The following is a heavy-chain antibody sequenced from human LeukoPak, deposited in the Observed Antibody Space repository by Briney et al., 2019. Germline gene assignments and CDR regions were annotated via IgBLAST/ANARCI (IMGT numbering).Heavy chain of an antibody. Sequence: GGSLRLSCAASGFTFRSCAIHWVRQAPGQGLEWVTIISSDGSYKNYADSVKGRFTISRDNSKNTLYLQMNSLRPEDTAVYYCARGLAYYYDSTAYFLDYWGQGTLVTVSS. J-gene: IGHJ4*02. CDR1: GFTFRSCA. CDR3: ARGLAYYYDSTAYFLDY. D-gene: IGHD3-22*01. V-gene: IGHV3-30*04. CDR2: ISSDGSYK.